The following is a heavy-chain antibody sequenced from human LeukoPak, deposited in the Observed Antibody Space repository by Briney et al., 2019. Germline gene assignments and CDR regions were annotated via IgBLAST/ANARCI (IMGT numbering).Heavy chain of an antibody. CDR2: INYSGST. V-gene: IGHV4-59*01. Sequence: SETLSLTCTVSGGSISSYYWSWIRQPPGKGLEWIGYINYSGSTNYNPSLKSRVTISVDTSKNQFSLKLSSVTAADTAVYYCARSYYDFVYYYMDVWGKGTTVTVSS. J-gene: IGHJ6*03. CDR3: ARSYYDFVYYYMDV. CDR1: GGSISSYY. D-gene: IGHD3-3*01.